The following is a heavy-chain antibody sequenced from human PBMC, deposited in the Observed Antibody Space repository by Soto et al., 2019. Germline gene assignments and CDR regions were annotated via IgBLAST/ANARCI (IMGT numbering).Heavy chain of an antibody. D-gene: IGHD4-17*01. V-gene: IGHV4-59*08. CDR3: ARHLNLRAVTTKGSGPDVFDY. Sequence: SETLSLTCTVSGGSISSYYWSWIRQPPGKGPEWIGYIYYSGSTNYNPSLKSRVTISVDTSKNQFSLKLSSVTAADTAVYYCARHLNLRAVTTKGSGPDVFDYRGQGTLFTVSS. CDR1: GGSISSYY. J-gene: IGHJ4*02. CDR2: IYYSGST.